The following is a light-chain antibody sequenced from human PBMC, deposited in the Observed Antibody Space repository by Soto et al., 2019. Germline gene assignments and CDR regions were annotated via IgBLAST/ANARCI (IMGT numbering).Light chain of an antibody. CDR3: SSYTSNSTRV. V-gene: IGLV2-14*01. Sequence: QSVLTHPAAVSGYPGQSITISCTGTHSDVGGSNYVSWYQQYPDKAPKLMIYDVSNRPSGVSSRFSGSKSGNTASLTISGLQAEDEADYYCSSYTSNSTRVFGTGTKVTVL. J-gene: IGLJ1*01. CDR1: HSDVGGSNY. CDR2: DVS.